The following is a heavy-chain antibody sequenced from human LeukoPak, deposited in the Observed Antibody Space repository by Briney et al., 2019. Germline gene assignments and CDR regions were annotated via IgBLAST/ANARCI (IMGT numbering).Heavy chain of an antibody. Sequence: SETLSLTCTVSGGSISGYYWSWIRQPPGKGLEWIDYITYSGSTNYNPSLKSRVTISVDTSKNQFSLKLSSVTAADTAVYYCARGLMMAVAGRGEFHYWGQGTLVTVSS. CDR2: ITYSGST. CDR1: GGSISGYY. V-gene: IGHV4-59*01. D-gene: IGHD6-13*01. CDR3: ARGLMMAVAGRGEFHY. J-gene: IGHJ4*02.